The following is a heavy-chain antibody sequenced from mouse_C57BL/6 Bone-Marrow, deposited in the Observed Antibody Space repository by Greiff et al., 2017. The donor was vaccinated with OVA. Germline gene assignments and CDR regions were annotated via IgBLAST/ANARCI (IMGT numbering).Heavy chain of an antibody. CDR1: GFTFSSYG. J-gene: IGHJ2*01. Sequence: EVQLVESGGDLVKPGGSLKLSCAASGFTFSSYGMSWVRQTPDKRLEWVGTISSGGSYNYYPDSVKGRVTISRDNAKNTRYLQMSSLTSEDTAMYCCARHGDYGSFFAYWGQGTTLTVSS. CDR2: ISSGGSYN. CDR3: ARHGDYGSFFAY. V-gene: IGHV5-6*01. D-gene: IGHD1-1*01.